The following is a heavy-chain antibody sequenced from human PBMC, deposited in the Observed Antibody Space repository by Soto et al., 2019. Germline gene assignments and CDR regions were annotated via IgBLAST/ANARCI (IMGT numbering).Heavy chain of an antibody. D-gene: IGHD3-10*01. J-gene: IGHJ3*02. CDR1: GFTFSSYG. Sequence: GGSLRLSCAASGFTFSSYGMHWVRQAPGKGLEWVAVIWYDGSNKYYADSVKGRFTISRDNSKNTLYLQMNSLRAEDTAVYYCAREPFGEVAFDIWGQGTMVTVSS. V-gene: IGHV3-33*01. CDR3: AREPFGEVAFDI. CDR2: IWYDGSNK.